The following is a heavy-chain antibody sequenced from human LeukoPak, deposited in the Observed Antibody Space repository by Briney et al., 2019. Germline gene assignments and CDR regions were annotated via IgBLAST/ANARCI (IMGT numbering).Heavy chain of an antibody. CDR2: INPSGGST. J-gene: IGHJ5*02. Sequence: ASVKVSCKASGYTLTSYYMHWVRQAPGQGLEWMGIINPSGGSTSYAQKFQGRVTMTRDMSTSTVYMELSSLRSEDTAVYYCAREGGELPRQYNWFDPWGQGTLVTVSS. D-gene: IGHD1-26*01. V-gene: IGHV1-46*01. CDR3: AREGGELPRQYNWFDP. CDR1: GYTLTSYY.